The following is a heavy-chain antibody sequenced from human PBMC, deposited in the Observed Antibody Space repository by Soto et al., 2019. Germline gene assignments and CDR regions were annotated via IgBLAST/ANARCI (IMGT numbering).Heavy chain of an antibody. D-gene: IGHD3-10*01. CDR3: ARAYGAGSFDF. V-gene: IGHV1-8*01. J-gene: IGHJ5*01. CDR1: GYTFRSYD. CDR2: VNPNTGNT. Sequence: QVQLVQSGAAVKKPGASVKVSCTASGYTFRSYDIHWVRQATGQGLEWMGWVNPNTGNTGYAQRFQGRVTMTRDISKSTAYMELSRLTSEDTTISYCARAYGAGSFDFWGPGTLVSVSS.